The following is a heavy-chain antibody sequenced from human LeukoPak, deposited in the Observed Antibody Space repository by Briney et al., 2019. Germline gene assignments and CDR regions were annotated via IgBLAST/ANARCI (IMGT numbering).Heavy chain of an antibody. V-gene: IGHV3-15*01. CDR2: VKSKTDGGTT. CDR1: GFTFSNAW. Sequence: GGSLRLSCAASGFTFSNAWVSWVRQAPGKGLEWVGRVKSKTDGGTTDYAAPVKGRFTIPRDDSKNTLYLQMNSLKSEDTAVYYCTRDDGYFDYWGQGTLVTVSS. CDR3: TRDDGYFDY. J-gene: IGHJ4*02.